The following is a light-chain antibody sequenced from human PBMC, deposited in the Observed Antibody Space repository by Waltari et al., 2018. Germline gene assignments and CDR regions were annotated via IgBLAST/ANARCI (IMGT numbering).Light chain of an antibody. CDR1: QSVRSN. V-gene: IGKV3-15*01. J-gene: IGKJ1*01. CDR3: QQYNNWPPWT. Sequence: EIVMTQSPATLSVSPGERATLFCRASQSVRSNLAWYQQKGGQAPRPLIYGASTRATGIPARFSGSGSGTEFTLTISSLQSEDFAVYYCQQYNNWPPWTFGQGTKVEIK. CDR2: GAS.